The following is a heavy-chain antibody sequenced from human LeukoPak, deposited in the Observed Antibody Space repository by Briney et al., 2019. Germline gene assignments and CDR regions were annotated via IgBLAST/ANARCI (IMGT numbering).Heavy chain of an antibody. Sequence: SETLSLTCTVSGGSISSYYWSWIRQPPGKGLEWIGYIYYSGSTSDNPSLKSRVTISVDTSKKQFSLKLSSVTAADTAFYYCARYIVSYPHDAFDIWGQGTMVTVSS. V-gene: IGHV4-59*01. D-gene: IGHD1-26*01. J-gene: IGHJ3*02. CDR1: GGSISSYY. CDR3: ARYIVSYPHDAFDI. CDR2: IYYSGST.